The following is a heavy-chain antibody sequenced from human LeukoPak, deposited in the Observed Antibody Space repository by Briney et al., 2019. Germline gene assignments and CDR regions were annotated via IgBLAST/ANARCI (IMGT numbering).Heavy chain of an antibody. CDR1: GGSISSSSYY. Sequence: SETLSLTCTVSGGSISSSSYYWGWIRQPPGKGLEWIGSIYYSGSTNYNPSLKSRVTISVDTSKNQFSLKLSSVTAADTAVYYCARVGYSRNNWFDPWGQGTLVTVSS. CDR2: IYYSGST. V-gene: IGHV4-39*07. J-gene: IGHJ5*02. CDR3: ARVGYSRNNWFDP. D-gene: IGHD6-13*01.